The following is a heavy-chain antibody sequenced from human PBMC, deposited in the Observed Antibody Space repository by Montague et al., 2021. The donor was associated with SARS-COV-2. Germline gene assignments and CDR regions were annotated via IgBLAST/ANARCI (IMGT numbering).Heavy chain of an antibody. V-gene: IGHV4-59*01. CDR2: IYDGGVT. CDR3: ARQLTTSHLGCLDP. Sequence: SETLSLTCTVSGGSISRYYWMWIRQPPGKGLQWIGWIYDGGVTAFNPSLKGRVTSSLDTSKSQFSLNLTSVTAADTAIYYCARQLTTSHLGCLDPWGQGTLVTVSS. D-gene: IGHD1-1*01. J-gene: IGHJ5*02. CDR1: GGSISRYY.